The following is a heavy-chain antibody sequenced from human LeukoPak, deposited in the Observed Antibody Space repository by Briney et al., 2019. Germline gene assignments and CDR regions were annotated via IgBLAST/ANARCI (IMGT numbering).Heavy chain of an antibody. Sequence: GGSLRLSCAASGFTFSSYSMNWVRQAPGKGLEWVSSISSSSSYIYYADSVKGRFTISRDNAKNSLYLQMSSLRAEDTAVYYCARDVPYCSSTSCYYYYYGMDVWGQGATVTVSS. V-gene: IGHV3-21*01. CDR3: ARDVPYCSSTSCYYYYYGMDV. J-gene: IGHJ6*02. CDR1: GFTFSSYS. D-gene: IGHD2-2*01. CDR2: ISSSSSYI.